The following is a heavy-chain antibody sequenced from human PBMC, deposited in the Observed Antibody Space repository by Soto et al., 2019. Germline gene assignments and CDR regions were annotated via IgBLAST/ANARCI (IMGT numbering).Heavy chain of an antibody. CDR2: ISYDGSNK. D-gene: IGHD1-1*01. Sequence: QVQLVESGGGVVQPGRSLSLSCAASGFSFSGYGIHWVRLAPGKGLEWVAVISYDGSNKYYADSVKGRFTISRDNSKNTLYLQMNSLRVEDTAVYYCAKDLEATLDYWGQGTLVTVSS. CDR3: AKDLEATLDY. V-gene: IGHV3-30*18. J-gene: IGHJ4*02. CDR1: GFSFSGYG.